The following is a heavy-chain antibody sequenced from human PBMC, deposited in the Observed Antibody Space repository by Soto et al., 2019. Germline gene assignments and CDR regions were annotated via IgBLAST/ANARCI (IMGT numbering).Heavy chain of an antibody. CDR3: AREQDVKAAAGRAGWFDP. Sequence: QVQLVQSGAEVKKPGSSVKVSCKASGGTFSSYAISWVRQAPGQGLEWMGGIIPIFGTANYAQKFQGRVTITADESTSTAYMELSSLRSEDTAVYYCAREQDVKAAAGRAGWFDPWGQGTLVTVSS. J-gene: IGHJ5*02. V-gene: IGHV1-69*01. CDR1: GGTFSSYA. D-gene: IGHD6-13*01. CDR2: IIPIFGTA.